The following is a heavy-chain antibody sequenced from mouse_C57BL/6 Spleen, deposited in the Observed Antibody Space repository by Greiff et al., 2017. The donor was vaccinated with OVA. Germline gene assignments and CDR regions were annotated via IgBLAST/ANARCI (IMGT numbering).Heavy chain of an antibody. CDR2: IYPGDGDT. Sequence: VQLQQSGAELVKPGASVKISCKASGYAFSSYWMNWVKQRPGKGLEWIGQIYPGDGDTNYNGKFKGKATLTADKSSSTAYMQLSSLTSEDSAVYFCARYNYGSSYEGYWYFDVWGTGTTVTVSS. J-gene: IGHJ1*03. V-gene: IGHV1-80*01. D-gene: IGHD1-1*01. CDR1: GYAFSSYW. CDR3: ARYNYGSSYEGYWYFDV.